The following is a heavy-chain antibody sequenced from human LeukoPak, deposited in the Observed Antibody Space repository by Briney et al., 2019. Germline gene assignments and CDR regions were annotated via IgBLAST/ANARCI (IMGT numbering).Heavy chain of an antibody. CDR3: ARDGLTYYDFWSGYYQKRGNWFDP. CDR2: INPNSGGT. D-gene: IGHD3-3*01. Sequence: ASVKVSCKASGYTFTGYYMHWVRQAPGQGLEWMGWINPNSGGTNYAQKFQGRVTMTRDTSISTAYVELSRLRSDDTAVYYCARDGLTYYDFWSGYYQKRGNWFDPWGQGTLVTVSS. CDR1: GYTFTGYY. V-gene: IGHV1-2*02. J-gene: IGHJ5*02.